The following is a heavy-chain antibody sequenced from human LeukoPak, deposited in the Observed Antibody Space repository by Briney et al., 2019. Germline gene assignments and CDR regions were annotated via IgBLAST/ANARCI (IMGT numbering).Heavy chain of an antibody. CDR3: AREYGSSHSFDP. CDR2: IYHSGNT. D-gene: IGHD6-13*01. J-gene: IGHJ5*02. V-gene: IGHV4-39*07. Sequence: SETLSLTCTVSGGSMSINNYYWAWIRQPPGKGLEWIGEIYHSGNTNYNPSLKSRVTISIDKSKNQFSLKLSSVTAADTAIYYCAREYGSSHSFDPWGQGTLVTVSS. CDR1: GGSMSINNYY.